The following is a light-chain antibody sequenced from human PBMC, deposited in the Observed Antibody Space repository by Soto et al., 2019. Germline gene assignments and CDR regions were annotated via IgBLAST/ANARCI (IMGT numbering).Light chain of an antibody. J-gene: IGKJ1*01. CDR1: QSVSSN. CDR3: QQYNNWPWS. CDR2: GAS. V-gene: IGKV3-15*01. Sequence: EIMMTQSPATLSMSPGGATTLSCRASQSVSSNLAWYQQKPGQAPRLLIYGASTRATGIPARFSGSGSGTEFTLTISSLQSEDFAVYYCQQYNNWPWSFGQGTKVDIK.